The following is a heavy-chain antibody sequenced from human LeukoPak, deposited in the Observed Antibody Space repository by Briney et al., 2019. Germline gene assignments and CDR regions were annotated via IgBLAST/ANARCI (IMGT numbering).Heavy chain of an antibody. J-gene: IGHJ6*03. CDR3: AREGSRRLYMDV. D-gene: IGHD6-25*01. CDR1: GGSISSSSYY. Sequence: NPSETLSLTCTVSGGSISSSSYYWGWIRQPPGKGLEWIGSIYYSGSTYYNPSLKSRVTMSIDNSKHHFSLSLTSVTAADTAVYYCAREGSRRLYMDVWGRGTTVTVSS. V-gene: IGHV4-39*07. CDR2: IYYSGST.